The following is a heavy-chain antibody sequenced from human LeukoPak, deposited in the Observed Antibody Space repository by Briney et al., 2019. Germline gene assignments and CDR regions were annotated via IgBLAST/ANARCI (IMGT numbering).Heavy chain of an antibody. J-gene: IGHJ4*02. Sequence: SETLSLTCTVSGGSISSYYWSWIRQPPGKGLEWIGYIYYSGSTNYNPSLKSRVTLSVDTSQNQFSLKLSSVTAADTAVYYCAREPRDGYNRLDYWGQGTLVTVSS. V-gene: IGHV4-59*12. D-gene: IGHD5-24*01. CDR1: GGSISSYY. CDR3: AREPRDGYNRLDY. CDR2: IYYSGST.